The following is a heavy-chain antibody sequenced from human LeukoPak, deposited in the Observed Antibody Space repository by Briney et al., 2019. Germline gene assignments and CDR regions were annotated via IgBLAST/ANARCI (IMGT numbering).Heavy chain of an antibody. V-gene: IGHV3-7*01. J-gene: IGHJ6*02. CDR2: IKQDGSEK. Sequence: PGGSLRLSCAASGFTFSSYAMSWVRQAPGKGLEWVANIKQDGSEKDYVDSVKGRFTISRDNAQNSLYLQMHSLRAEDTAVYYCARYCGGDCYGMDVWGQGTTVTVSS. D-gene: IGHD2-21*01. CDR3: ARYCGGDCYGMDV. CDR1: GFTFSSYA.